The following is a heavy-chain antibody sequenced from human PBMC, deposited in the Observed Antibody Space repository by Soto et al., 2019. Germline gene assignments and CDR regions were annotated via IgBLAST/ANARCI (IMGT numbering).Heavy chain of an antibody. Sequence: EVQMLESGGGLVQPGGSLRLSCAASGFTFSSYALTWVRQAPGKGLEWVSSITGSGDYTRYTDSVKGRFTITRDNAKNTVFLQMKSLRADDTAIYCCGKEPNGEYFGAFDFWGQGTMVTVSS. CDR3: GKEPNGEYFGAFDF. V-gene: IGHV3-23*01. CDR1: GFTFSSYA. J-gene: IGHJ3*01. CDR2: ITGSGDYT. D-gene: IGHD4-17*01.